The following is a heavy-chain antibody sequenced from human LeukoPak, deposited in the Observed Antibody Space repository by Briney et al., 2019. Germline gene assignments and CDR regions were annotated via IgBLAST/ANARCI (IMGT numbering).Heavy chain of an antibody. CDR1: GFIVSSNY. CDR3: ANGGLPEAFDI. J-gene: IGHJ3*02. D-gene: IGHD3-16*01. CDR2: IYSGGST. V-gene: IGHV3-53*01. Sequence: GGSLRLSCAASGFIVSSNYMSWVRQAPGKGLEWVSAIYSGGSTYYADSVKGRFTISRDNSKNTLYLQVNSLRAEDTAVYYCANGGLPEAFDIWGQGTMVTVSS.